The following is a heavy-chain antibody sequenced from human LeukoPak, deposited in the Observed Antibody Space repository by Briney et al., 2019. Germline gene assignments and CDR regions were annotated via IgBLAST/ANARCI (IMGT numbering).Heavy chain of an antibody. J-gene: IGHJ6*02. Sequence: PSETLSLTCTVSGYSISSGYYWGWIRQPPGKGLEWIGSIYHSGSTYYNPSLKSRVTISVDTSKTQFSLKLSSVTAADTAVYYCARDSGYGLPRDYYYGMDVWGQGTTVTVSS. CDR1: GYSISSGYY. CDR2: IYHSGST. V-gene: IGHV4-38-2*02. D-gene: IGHD5-12*01. CDR3: ARDSGYGLPRDYYYGMDV.